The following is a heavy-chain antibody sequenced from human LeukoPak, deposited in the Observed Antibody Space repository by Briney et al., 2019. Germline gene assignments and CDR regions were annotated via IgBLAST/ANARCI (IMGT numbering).Heavy chain of an antibody. CDR2: IYPGDSDT. Sequence: RGESLKISCKGSGYSFTSYWIGWVRQMPGKGLEWMGIIYPGDSDTRYSPSFQGQVTISADKSISTAYLRWSSLKASDTAMYYWARGGSSSWYYYYCMDVWGKGTTVTVSS. J-gene: IGHJ6*03. V-gene: IGHV5-51*01. CDR1: GYSFTSYW. D-gene: IGHD6-13*01. CDR3: ARGGSSSWYYYYCMDV.